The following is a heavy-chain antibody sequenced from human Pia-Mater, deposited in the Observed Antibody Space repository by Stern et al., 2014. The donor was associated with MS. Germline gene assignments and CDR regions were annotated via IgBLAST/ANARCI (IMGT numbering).Heavy chain of an antibody. V-gene: IGHV4-31*03. J-gene: IGHJ3*02. D-gene: IGHD3-10*01. CDR2: IYYSGST. Sequence: QVQLQQWGPGLVKPSQTLSLTCTVSGGSISSGADYWNWIRQHPGKGLEWIGNIYYSGSTEYNPSLKRRVIISADTSKKQFSLKLRSVTAADTAVYYCARGRQYYYASGSSPPDAFDIWGQGTMVTVSS. CDR3: ARGRQYYYASGSSPPDAFDI. CDR1: GGSISSGADY.